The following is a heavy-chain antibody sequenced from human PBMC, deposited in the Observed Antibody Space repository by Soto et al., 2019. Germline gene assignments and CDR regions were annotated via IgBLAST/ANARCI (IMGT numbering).Heavy chain of an antibody. CDR3: ARVGITMVRGVTYNWFDP. J-gene: IGHJ5*02. D-gene: IGHD3-10*01. Sequence: GGSLRLSCAASGFTVSSNYMSWVRQAPGKGLEWVSVIYSGGSTYYADSVKGRFTISRDNSKNTLYLQMNSLRAEDTAVYYCARVGITMVRGVTYNWFDPWGQGTLVTVSS. V-gene: IGHV3-53*01. CDR2: IYSGGST. CDR1: GFTVSSNY.